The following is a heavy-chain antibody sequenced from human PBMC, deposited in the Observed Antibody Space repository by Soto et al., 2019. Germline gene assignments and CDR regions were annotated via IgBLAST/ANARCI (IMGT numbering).Heavy chain of an antibody. D-gene: IGHD3-10*01. V-gene: IGHV4-34*01. CDR2: INHSGST. J-gene: IGHJ4*02. CDR1: GGSFSGYY. Sequence: SETLSLTCAVYGGSFSGYYWSWIRQPPGKGLEWIGEINHSGSTNYNPSLKSRVHISVDTSKNQFSLKLSSVTAADTAVYYCAGLWFGELFVEDYWGQGTLVTVSS. CDR3: AGLWFGELFVEDY.